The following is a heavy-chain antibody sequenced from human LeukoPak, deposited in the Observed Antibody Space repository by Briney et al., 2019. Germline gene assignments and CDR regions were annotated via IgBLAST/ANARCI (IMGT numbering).Heavy chain of an antibody. J-gene: IGHJ5*02. CDR3: ARLHLDGYNTFDP. D-gene: IGHD5-24*01. Sequence: PSETLSLTCSVSGGSIRSSSYYWGWIRQPPGKGLEWIGSIYYSGSTYYNSSLKRRVTISVDTSKNQFSLKLSSVTAADTAVYYCARLHLDGYNTFDPWGQGTLVTVSS. CDR2: IYYSGST. V-gene: IGHV4-39*07. CDR1: GGSIRSSSYY.